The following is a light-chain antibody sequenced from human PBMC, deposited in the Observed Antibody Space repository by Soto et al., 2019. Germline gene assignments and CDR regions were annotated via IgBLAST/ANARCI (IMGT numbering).Light chain of an antibody. J-gene: IGLJ2*01. V-gene: IGLV6-57*04. Sequence: NFMLTQPHSVSESPGKTVTISCTRSSGSIASNYVQWYQQRPGSAPTTVIYEDNQRPSGVPDRFSGSIDSSSNSASLTISGLKTEDEADYYRQSYDSSIVVFGGGTKVTVL. CDR1: SGSIASNY. CDR2: EDN. CDR3: QSYDSSIVV.